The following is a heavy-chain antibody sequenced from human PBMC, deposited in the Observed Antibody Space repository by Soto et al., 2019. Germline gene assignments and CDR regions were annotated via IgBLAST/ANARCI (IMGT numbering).Heavy chain of an antibody. CDR2: IFSSGST. V-gene: IGHV4-4*07. CDR1: GCSINTFY. Sequence: FDTLSHTYTVSGCSINTFYGSWVRQPAGKGLEWIGRIFSSGSTSFNPSLESRVAMSVDTSKNHFSLNLSSVTAADMAVYYCAREGSYSAYNFAHGIQLWSFDFWGQGALVTVSS. D-gene: IGHD5-12*01. CDR3: AREGSYSAYNFAHGIQLWSFDF. J-gene: IGHJ4*02.